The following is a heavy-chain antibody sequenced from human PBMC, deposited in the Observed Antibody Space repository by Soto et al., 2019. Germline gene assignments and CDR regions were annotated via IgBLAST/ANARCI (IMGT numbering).Heavy chain of an antibody. D-gene: IGHD1-26*01. V-gene: IGHV3-72*01. CDR3: ARDSGKGAYFDY. J-gene: IGHJ4*01. CDR2: IRNKANSYTT. Sequence: EVQLVESGGGLVQPGGSQRLSCAASGFTFSDHYMDWVRQAPGKGLEWVGRIRNKANSYTTDYAASVKGRFTSSIDDSKDSLYLQMNSLKTEDTAIYYCARDSGKGAYFDYWGHGTLATVSS. CDR1: GFTFSDHY.